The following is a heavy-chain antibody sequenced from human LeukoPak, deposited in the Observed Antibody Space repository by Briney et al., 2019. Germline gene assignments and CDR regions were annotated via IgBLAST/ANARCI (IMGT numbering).Heavy chain of an antibody. Sequence: GRSLRLSCAVSGFTFNTYGIHWVRQTPNKGLEWVALISYDGTNKYYADSVKGRFTISRDNSKNTLYLQIDSLRAEDTAVYYCAKDRSGMGYYFDFWGQGTLVTVSS. V-gene: IGHV3-30*18. CDR2: ISYDGTNK. CDR1: GFTFNTYG. D-gene: IGHD1-26*01. CDR3: AKDRSGMGYYFDF. J-gene: IGHJ4*02.